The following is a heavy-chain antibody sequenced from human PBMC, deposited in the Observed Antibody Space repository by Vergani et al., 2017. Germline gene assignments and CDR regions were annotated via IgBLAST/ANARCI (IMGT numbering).Heavy chain of an antibody. CDR3: VXEKIDLGSYFFDS. CDR2: ISGPGLST. D-gene: IGHD2/OR15-2a*01. CDR1: GFTFSNSA. Sequence: EVHLLESGGGLVQSGGSLRLSCAASGFTFSNSAVSWVRQAPGSGLAWVSSISGPGLSTYYADSVKGRFSISRDNSKNTVFLQMHSLRAEDTAIYYCVXEKIDLGSYFFDSWGHGILVTVSS. V-gene: IGHV3-23*01. J-gene: IGHJ4*01.